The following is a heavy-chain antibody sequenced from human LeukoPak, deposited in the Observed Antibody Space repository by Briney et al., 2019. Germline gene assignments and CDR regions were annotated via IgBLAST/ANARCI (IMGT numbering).Heavy chain of an antibody. J-gene: IGHJ5*02. V-gene: IGHV4-34*01. Sequence: PSETLSLTCPVYGWSFSGYYWSWIRQPSAKELEGIGEINHSGSTNYNPSIKSLVTISVETSKNQFSLNLTSVTAADTAVYYCARLYIGGYSRSTNYNWFDPWGQGTLVTVSS. CDR2: INHSGST. D-gene: IGHD6-13*01. CDR3: ARLYIGGYSRSTNYNWFDP. CDR1: GWSFSGYY.